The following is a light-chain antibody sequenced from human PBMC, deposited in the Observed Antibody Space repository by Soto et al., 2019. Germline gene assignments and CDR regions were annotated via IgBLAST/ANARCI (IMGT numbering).Light chain of an antibody. Sequence: QSALTQPASVSGSPGQSITISCSGTSSDVATFNLVSWYQQHPGKAPRLMIYEGNKRPSGISGRFSGSKSDRTASLTISGLQPDDEASYYCCSYASSGTFVLFGGGTKLTVL. CDR1: SSDVATFNL. J-gene: IGLJ2*01. CDR3: CSYASSGTFVL. V-gene: IGLV2-23*03. CDR2: EGN.